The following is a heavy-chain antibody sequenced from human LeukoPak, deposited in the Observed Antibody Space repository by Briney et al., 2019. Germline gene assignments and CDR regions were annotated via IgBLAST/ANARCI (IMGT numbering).Heavy chain of an antibody. CDR2: IYTSWST. D-gene: IGHD6-19*01. J-gene: IGHJ4*02. Sequence: LSETLSLTCTVSGGSIRSYYWSWIRQPAGKGLEWIGRIYTSWSTNYNPSLKSRVTISVDTSKNQFSLKLSSVTAADTAVYYCARERGAVAGFSFDYWGRGTLVTVSS. CDR1: GGSIRSYY. CDR3: ARERGAVAGFSFDY. V-gene: IGHV4-4*07.